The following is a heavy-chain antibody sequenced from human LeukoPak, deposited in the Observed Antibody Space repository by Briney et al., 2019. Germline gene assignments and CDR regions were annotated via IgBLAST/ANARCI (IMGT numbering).Heavy chain of an antibody. CDR2: IYTSGST. V-gene: IGHV4-61*02. Sequence: SQTLSLTCTVSGGSISSGSYYWSWIRQPAGKGLEWIGRIYTSGSTNYNPSLKSRVTISVDTSKNQFSLKLSSVTAADTAVYYCARGLSYGGPFDYWGQGTLVTVSS. CDR1: GGSISSGSYY. J-gene: IGHJ4*02. CDR3: ARGLSYGGPFDY. D-gene: IGHD5-18*01.